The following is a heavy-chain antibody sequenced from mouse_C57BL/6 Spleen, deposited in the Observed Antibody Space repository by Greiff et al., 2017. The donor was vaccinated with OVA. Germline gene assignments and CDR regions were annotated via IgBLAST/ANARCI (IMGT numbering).Heavy chain of an antibody. CDR3: ARSGDGYGYAMDY. J-gene: IGHJ4*01. Sequence: VQLQQSGAELVKPGASVKISCKASGYAFSSYWMNWVKQRPGKGLEWIGQIYPGDGDTNYNGKFKGKATLTADKSSSTAYMQLSSLTSEDSAVYFCARSGDGYGYAMDYWGQGTSVTVSS. D-gene: IGHD2-3*01. V-gene: IGHV1-80*01. CDR1: GYAFSSYW. CDR2: IYPGDGDT.